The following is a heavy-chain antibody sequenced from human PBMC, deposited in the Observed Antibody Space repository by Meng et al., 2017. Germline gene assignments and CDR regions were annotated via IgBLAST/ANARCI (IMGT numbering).Heavy chain of an antibody. CDR3: ARDEDISAAGKLFGDY. CDR1: GYNFPDYW. D-gene: IGHD6-13*01. J-gene: IGHJ4*02. Sequence: HVQLGRSGAEFKKPWASVKVSCKPSGYNFPDYWLHWVRRAPGQGLEWMGRIDPKSGDTHYAQRFQGRVTMTGDTSISTAYMELSGLRSDDTAMYYCARDEDISAAGKLFGDYWGQGTLVTVSS. V-gene: IGHV1-2*06. CDR2: IDPKSGDT.